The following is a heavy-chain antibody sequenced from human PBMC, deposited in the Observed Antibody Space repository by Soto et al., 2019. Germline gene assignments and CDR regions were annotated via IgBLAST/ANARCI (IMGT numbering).Heavy chain of an antibody. V-gene: IGHV4-59*12. Sequence: SETLSLTCVVSGDSMSNYYWRWIRQPPGKGLEWIGEISPSGSTNYNPSLKSRVTISVDTSKNQFSLKLSSVTAADTAVYYCARGGGTDYYYYMDVWGKGTTVTVSS. CDR1: GDSMSNYY. J-gene: IGHJ6*03. CDR2: ISPSGST. CDR3: ARGGGTDYYYYMDV. D-gene: IGHD1-1*01.